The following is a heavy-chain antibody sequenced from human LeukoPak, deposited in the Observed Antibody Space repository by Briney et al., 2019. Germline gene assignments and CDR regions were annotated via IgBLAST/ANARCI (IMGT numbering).Heavy chain of an antibody. D-gene: IGHD3-16*01. CDR2: IGGSGYYT. V-gene: IGHV3-23*01. CDR1: GSGFTFGNFG. J-gene: IGHJ6*03. Sequence: GGSPRLSCEASGSGFTFGNFGMSWVRQAPGKGLEWRSGIGGSGYYTYYADSVKGRFTISRDNSKNTVYIQMNSLRAEDTAVYYCAKDGSWGDYYFYFYMDVWGKGTTITVSS. CDR3: AKDGSWGDYYFYFYMDV.